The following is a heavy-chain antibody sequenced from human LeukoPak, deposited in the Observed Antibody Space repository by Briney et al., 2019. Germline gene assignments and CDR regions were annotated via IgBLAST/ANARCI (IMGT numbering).Heavy chain of an antibody. CDR2: IIPIFGTA. V-gene: IGHV1-69*13. D-gene: IGHD4-17*01. J-gene: IGHJ4*02. CDR3: AREYGDYDDY. Sequence: GASVKVSCKASGYTFTGYYMHWVRQAPGQGLEWMGGIIPIFGTANYAQKFQGRVTITADESTSTAYMELSSLRSEDTAVYYCAREYGDYDDYWGQGTLVTVSS. CDR1: GYTFTGYY.